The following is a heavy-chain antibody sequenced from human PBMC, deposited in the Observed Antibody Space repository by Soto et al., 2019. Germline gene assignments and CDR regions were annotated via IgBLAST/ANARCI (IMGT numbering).Heavy chain of an antibody. CDR2: VSTSGRST. CDR3: VQQAHGLDGVAFDY. Sequence: GGSPRLSCSASGFIFSESTIYWVRQVPGKGLEAISAVSTSGRSTYYADSVKDRFTISRDNSKNTLFLQMGSLRPEDTAIYYCVQQAHGLDGVAFDYWGQGTQVTVSS. J-gene: IGHJ4*02. V-gene: IGHV3-64D*06. CDR1: GFIFSEST. D-gene: IGHD2-15*01.